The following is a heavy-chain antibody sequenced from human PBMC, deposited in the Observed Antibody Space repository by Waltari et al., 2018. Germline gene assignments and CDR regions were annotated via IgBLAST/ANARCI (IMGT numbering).Heavy chain of an antibody. V-gene: IGHV3-74*01. Sequence: EVQLVESGGGLVQPGGSLRLSCAASGFTFSSYWMHWVRQAPGKGLVWVSRINTDGSRTTYADSVKGRFTISRDNAKNSLYLQMNSLRAEDTAVYYCARDSGFLEWPAPTYYFDYWGQGTLVTVSS. CDR2: INTDGSRT. CDR3: ARDSGFLEWPAPTYYFDY. D-gene: IGHD3-3*01. CDR1: GFTFSSYW. J-gene: IGHJ4*02.